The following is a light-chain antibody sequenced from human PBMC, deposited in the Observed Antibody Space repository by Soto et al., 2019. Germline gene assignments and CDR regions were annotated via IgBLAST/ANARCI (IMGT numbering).Light chain of an antibody. CDR2: KAS. CDR1: QTIDSC. CDR3: QQYHIYAGT. J-gene: IGKJ1*01. Sequence: IQMTQSPSTLSASVGDRVTITCRASQTIDSCLAWYQQRPGKPPNLLIYKASTLASGVPSRFSGSGSGTEFTLTINSLQPDDFATYYCQQYHIYAGTCGQGTKVEIK. V-gene: IGKV1-5*03.